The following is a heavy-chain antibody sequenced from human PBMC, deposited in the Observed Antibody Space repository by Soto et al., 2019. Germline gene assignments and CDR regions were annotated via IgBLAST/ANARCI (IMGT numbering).Heavy chain of an antibody. CDR2: INPNSGST. J-gene: IGHJ4*02. D-gene: IGHD1-26*01. V-gene: IGHV1-2*02. CDR1: GYTFSDYY. CDR3: AREPASLKAERFDF. Sequence: ASVKVSCKASGYTFSDYYIHWVRQAPGQGLEWMGWINPNSGSTKYAPKFQGRVTMTRDTSITTAYMELRRLTSGDTAVYYCAREPASLKAERFDFWGQGALVTVSS.